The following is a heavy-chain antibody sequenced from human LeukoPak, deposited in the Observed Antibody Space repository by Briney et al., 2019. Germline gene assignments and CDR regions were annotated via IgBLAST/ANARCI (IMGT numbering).Heavy chain of an antibody. CDR3: AKDGTTMVRGALDY. CDR1: GFTFSSYG. CDR2: ISYDGSNK. Sequence: GESLRLSCAASGFTFSSYGMHWVRQAPGKGLEWVAVISYDGSNKYYADSVKGRFTISRDNSKNTLYLQMNSLRAEDTAVYYCAKDGTTMVRGALDYWGQGTLVTVSS. V-gene: IGHV3-30*18. D-gene: IGHD3-10*01. J-gene: IGHJ4*02.